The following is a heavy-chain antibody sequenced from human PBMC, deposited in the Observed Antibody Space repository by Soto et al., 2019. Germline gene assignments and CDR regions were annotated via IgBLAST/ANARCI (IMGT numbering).Heavy chain of an antibody. CDR2: INAGNGNT. CDR1: GYTFTSYA. J-gene: IGHJ5*02. V-gene: IGHV1-3*01. D-gene: IGHD2-2*01. Sequence: ASVKVSCKASGYTFTSYAMHWVRKAPGQRLEWMGWINAGNGNTKYSQKFQGRVTITRDTSASTAYMELSSLRSEDTAVYYCARAVVVPAATPGGWFDPWGQGTLVTVSS. CDR3: ARAVVVPAATPGGWFDP.